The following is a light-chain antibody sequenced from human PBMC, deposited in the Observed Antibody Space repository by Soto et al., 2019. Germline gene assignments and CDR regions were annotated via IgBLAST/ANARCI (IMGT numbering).Light chain of an antibody. CDR3: QQYYSTPRT. Sequence: DIVMTQSPDSLAVSLGERATINCKSSQSVLYSSNNKNYLAWYQQKPGQPPKLLIFWASSRKSGVPERFSGSGFGTDFTLTISSLQAEDVEVYYCQQYYSTPRTCGQGTKVEIK. V-gene: IGKV4-1*01. CDR1: QSVLYSSNNKNY. J-gene: IGKJ1*01. CDR2: WAS.